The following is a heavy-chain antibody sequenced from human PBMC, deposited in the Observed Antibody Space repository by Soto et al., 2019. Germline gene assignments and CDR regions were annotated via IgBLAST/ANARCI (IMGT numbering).Heavy chain of an antibody. Sequence: QVPLQESGPGLVKPSETLSLTCTVPGGSISSYYCRWIGQPPGKGLERLGYIYYSGTTNYNPSLKSRVTISVDTSKNQFSLKLSSVTAADTAVYYCARETYYYDSSGYSGLFDPWGQGTLVTVSS. CDR2: IYYSGTT. CDR3: ARETYYYDSSGYSGLFDP. CDR1: GGSISSYY. D-gene: IGHD3-22*01. V-gene: IGHV4-59*01. J-gene: IGHJ5*02.